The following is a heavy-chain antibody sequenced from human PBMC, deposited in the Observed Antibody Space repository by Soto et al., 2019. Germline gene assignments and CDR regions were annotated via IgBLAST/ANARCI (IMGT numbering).Heavy chain of an antibody. D-gene: IGHD6-6*01. V-gene: IGHV1-69*12. CDR3: ARGYSSSSRVDYAYYGMDV. J-gene: IGHJ6*02. Sequence: QVQLVQSGAEVKKPGSSVKVSCKASGGTFSSYAISWVRQAPGQGLEWMGGIIPIFGTANYAQKFQRRVTITADESTSTAHMELSSLRSEDTDVYYCARGYSSSSRVDYAYYGMDVWGQGTPFTVSS. CDR1: GGTFSSYA. CDR2: IIPIFGTA.